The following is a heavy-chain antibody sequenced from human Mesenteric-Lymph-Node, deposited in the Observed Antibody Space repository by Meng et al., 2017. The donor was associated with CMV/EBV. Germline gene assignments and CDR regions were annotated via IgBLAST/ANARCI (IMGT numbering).Heavy chain of an antibody. J-gene: IGHJ5*02. V-gene: IGHV4-39*07. D-gene: IGHD2-2*01. CDR3: ARDRDQLTHSNCFDP. Sequence: SGDSINSIYYWAWIRQPPGNGLEWIGTIYYSGTTSYNPSLKSRVTMSVDKSKNQFSLNLKSMTAADTAVYYCARDRDQLTHSNCFDPWGQGILVTVSS. CDR1: GDSINSIYY. CDR2: IYYSGTT.